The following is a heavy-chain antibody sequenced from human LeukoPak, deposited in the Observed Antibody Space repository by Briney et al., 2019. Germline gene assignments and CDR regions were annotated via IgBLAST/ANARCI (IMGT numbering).Heavy chain of an antibody. CDR2: IYPGDSDT. CDR3: ARRDTCGGDCRSFDI. J-gene: IGHJ3*02. Sequence: GESLKISCKGSGYSFTSYWIGWVRQMPGKGLEWMGIIYPGDSDTRYSPSFQGQVTISADKSISTAYLQWSSLKASDTAMYYCARRDTCGGDCRSFDIWGQGTMVTVSS. V-gene: IGHV5-51*01. D-gene: IGHD2-21*02. CDR1: GYSFTSYW.